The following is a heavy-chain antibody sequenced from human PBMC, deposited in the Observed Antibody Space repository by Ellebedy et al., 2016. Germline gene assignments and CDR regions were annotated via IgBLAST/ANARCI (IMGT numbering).Heavy chain of an antibody. D-gene: IGHD6-19*01. Sequence: SETLSLTCAVYGGSFRGYYWSWIRQPPGKGLEWIGEVSHSGSTNYNPSLKSRVTISVDTSKNQFYLKLVSVTAVDTSVYYCARRTTVAAFDYWGQGTLVTVSS. V-gene: IGHV4-34*01. CDR2: VSHSGST. CDR1: GGSFRGYY. CDR3: ARRTTVAAFDY. J-gene: IGHJ4*02.